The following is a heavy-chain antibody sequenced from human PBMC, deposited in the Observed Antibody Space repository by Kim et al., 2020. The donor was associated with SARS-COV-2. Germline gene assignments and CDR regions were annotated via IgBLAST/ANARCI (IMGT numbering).Heavy chain of an antibody. V-gene: IGHV4-39*02. CDR2: IYYSGST. D-gene: IGHD2-2*01. CDR1: GGSISSSSYY. J-gene: IGHJ5*02. CDR3: ARDIRGALRGIVVVPAATFDP. Sequence: SETLSLTCTVSGGSISSSSYYWGWIRQPPGKGLEWIGSIYYSGSTYYNPSLKSRVTISVDTSENQFSLKLSSVTAADTAVYYCARDIRGALRGIVVVPAATFDPWGQGTLVTVSS.